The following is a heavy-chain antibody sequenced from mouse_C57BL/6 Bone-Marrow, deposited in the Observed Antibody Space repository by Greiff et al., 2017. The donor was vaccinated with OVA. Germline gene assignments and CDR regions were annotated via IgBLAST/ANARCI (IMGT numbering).Heavy chain of an antibody. V-gene: IGHV7-3*01. D-gene: IGHD3-2*02. J-gene: IGHJ3*01. CDR1: GFTFTDYY. CDR2: IRNKANGYTT. CDR3: ARYEAQRFAY. Sequence: EVHLVESGGGLVQPGGSLSLSCAASGFTFTDYYMSWVRQPPGKALEWLGFIRNKANGYTTEYSASVKGRFTISRDNSQSILYLQMNALRAEDSATYYCARYEAQRFAYWGQGTLVTVSA.